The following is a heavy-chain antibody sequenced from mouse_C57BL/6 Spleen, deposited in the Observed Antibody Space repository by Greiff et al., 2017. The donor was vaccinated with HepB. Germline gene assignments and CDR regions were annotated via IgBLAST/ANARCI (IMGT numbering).Heavy chain of an antibody. CDR2: IRLKSDNYAT. CDR3: TLFYDGYYDWYFDV. J-gene: IGHJ1*03. V-gene: IGHV6-3*01. Sequence: EVQRVESGGGLVQPGGSMKLSCVASGFTFSNYWMNWVRQSPEKGLEWVAQIRLKSDNYATHYAESVKGRFTISRDDSKSSVYLQMNNLRAEDTGIYYCTLFYDGYYDWYFDVWGTGTTVTVSS. D-gene: IGHD2-3*01. CDR1: GFTFSNYW.